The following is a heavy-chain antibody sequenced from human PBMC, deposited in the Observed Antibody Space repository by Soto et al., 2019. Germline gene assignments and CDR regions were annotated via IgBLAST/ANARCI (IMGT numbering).Heavy chain of an antibody. D-gene: IGHD2-2*01. CDR1: GFTFSSYA. V-gene: IGHV3-23*01. CDR3: AREGYQLLIGPYYGMDV. J-gene: IGHJ6*02. CDR2: ISGGGSST. Sequence: GGSLRLSCAASGFTFSSYAMSWVRQAPGKGLEWVSGISGGGSSTCYADSVKGRFTISRDNAKNTLYLQMNSLRAEDTAVYYCAREGYQLLIGPYYGMDVWGQGTTVTVSS.